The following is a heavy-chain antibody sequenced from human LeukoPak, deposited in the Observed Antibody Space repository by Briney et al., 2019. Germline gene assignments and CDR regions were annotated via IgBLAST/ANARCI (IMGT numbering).Heavy chain of an antibody. Sequence: PGGSLRLSCVASGFTFSSYGMLWVRQAPGKGLEWVAVISNDGSNKYYADSVKGRFTISRDNSKNTLYLQMNSLRAEDTAVYYCAKGRGAFDIWGQGTMVTVSS. J-gene: IGHJ3*02. CDR1: GFTFSSYG. V-gene: IGHV3-30*18. CDR2: ISNDGSNK. D-gene: IGHD3-10*01. CDR3: AKGRGAFDI.